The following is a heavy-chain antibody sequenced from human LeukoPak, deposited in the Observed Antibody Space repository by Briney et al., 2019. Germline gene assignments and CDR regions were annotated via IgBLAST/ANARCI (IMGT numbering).Heavy chain of an antibody. V-gene: IGHV3-7*01. CDR3: ARGSGWVFDY. CDR2: INQDGSEK. Sequence: GGSLRLSCAASGFTFSSYWIHWVRQAPGKGLEWVANINQDGSEKYYMDSVEGRFTISRDNAKNSLYLQMNSLRAEDTAVYYCARGSGWVFDYWGQGTLVTVSS. CDR1: GFTFSSYW. D-gene: IGHD6-19*01. J-gene: IGHJ4*02.